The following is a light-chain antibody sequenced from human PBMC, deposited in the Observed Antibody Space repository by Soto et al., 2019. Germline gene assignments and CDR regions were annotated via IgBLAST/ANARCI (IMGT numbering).Light chain of an antibody. CDR2: AAS. CDR1: QGISSY. CDR3: QQYYSYPGFT. Sequence: AIRMTQSPSSLSASTGDRATITCRASQGISSYLAWYQQKPGKAPKLLIYAASTLQSGVPSRFSGSGSGTDFTLTISCLQSEDFATYYCQQYYSYPGFTFGPGTKVDIK. J-gene: IGKJ3*01. V-gene: IGKV1-8*01.